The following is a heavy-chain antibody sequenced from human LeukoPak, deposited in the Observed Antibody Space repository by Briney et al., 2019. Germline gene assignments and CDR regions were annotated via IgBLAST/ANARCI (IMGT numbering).Heavy chain of an antibody. V-gene: IGHV3-30*18. CDR2: ISYDGSNK. J-gene: IGHJ4*02. CDR3: AKDSVVTPVDY. D-gene: IGHD4-23*01. CDR1: GFTFSSYG. Sequence: GRSLRLSCAASGFTFSSYGMHWVCQAPGKGLEWVAVISYDGSNKYYADSVKGRFTISRDNSKNTLYLQMNSLRAEDTAVYYCAKDSVVTPVDYWGQGTLVTVSS.